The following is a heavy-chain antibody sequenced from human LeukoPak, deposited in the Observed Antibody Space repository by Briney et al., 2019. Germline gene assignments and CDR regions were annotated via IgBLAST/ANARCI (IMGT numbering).Heavy chain of an antibody. CDR1: GFTFSDYY. V-gene: IGHV3-11*01. D-gene: IGHD2-2*01. J-gene: IGHJ4*02. CDR3: ARVSRGVVVPAANHPLDY. CDR2: ISSSGSTI. Sequence: PGGSLRLSCAASGFTFSDYYMSWIRQAPGKGLEWVSYISSSGSTICYADSVKGRFTISRDNAKNSLYLQMNSLRAEDTAVYYCARVSRGVVVPAANHPLDYWGQGTLVTVSS.